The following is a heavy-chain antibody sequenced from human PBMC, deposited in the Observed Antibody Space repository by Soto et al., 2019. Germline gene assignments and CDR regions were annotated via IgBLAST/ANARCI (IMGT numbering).Heavy chain of an antibody. CDR2: ISYDGSNK. J-gene: IGHJ4*02. D-gene: IGHD3-10*01. V-gene: IGHV3-30*18. CDR1: GFTFSSYG. CDR3: AKGIMVRGVNNTTFDY. Sequence: GGSLRLSCAASGFTFSSYGMHWVRQAPGKGLEWVAVISYDGSNKYYADSVKGRFTISRDNSKNTLYLQMNSLRAEDTAVYYCAKGIMVRGVNNTTFDYWGQGTLVTVSS.